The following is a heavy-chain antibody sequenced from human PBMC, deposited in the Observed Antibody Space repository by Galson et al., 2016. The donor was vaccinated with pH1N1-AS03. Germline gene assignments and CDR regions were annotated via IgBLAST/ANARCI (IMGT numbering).Heavy chain of an antibody. Sequence: SLRLSCAASGFTFSNYAMGWVRQAPGKGLEWVSALSNSAASTYYADSVKGRFTVSRDNSKNTLYLQMNGLRAEDTAIYYCANPRASGTTMVTRLDYWGQGILVTVSS. D-gene: IGHD5-18*01. CDR1: GFTFSNYA. CDR3: ANPRASGTTMVTRLDY. V-gene: IGHV3-23*01. CDR2: LSNSAAST. J-gene: IGHJ4*02.